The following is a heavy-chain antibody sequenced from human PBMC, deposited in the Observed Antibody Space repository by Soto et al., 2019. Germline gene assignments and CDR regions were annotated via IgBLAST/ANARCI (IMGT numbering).Heavy chain of an antibody. D-gene: IGHD2-8*01. J-gene: IGHJ3*02. CDR3: AKVMGWSDAFDI. CDR2: ISGSGGST. Sequence: SLRLSCAASGFTFSSYAMSWVRQAPGKGLEWVSAISGSGGSTYYADSVKGRFTISRDNSKNTLYLQMNSLRAEDTAVYYCAKVMGWSDAFDIWGQGTMVTVSS. CDR1: GFTFSSYA. V-gene: IGHV3-23*01.